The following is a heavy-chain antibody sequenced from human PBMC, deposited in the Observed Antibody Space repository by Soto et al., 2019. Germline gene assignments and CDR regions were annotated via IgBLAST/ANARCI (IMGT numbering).Heavy chain of an antibody. Sequence: QITLKESGPTLVKPAQTLTLTCTFSGFSLSTSGVGVGWIRQPPGKALEWLALIYWDDDKRYSPSLKGRLTITKDTSKTHVVLTMTTMDPVDTATYYCAHRGYCGGDCYGGYFDYWGQGTLVTVSS. CDR3: AHRGYCGGDCYGGYFDY. CDR2: IYWDDDK. V-gene: IGHV2-5*02. D-gene: IGHD2-21*02. J-gene: IGHJ4*02. CDR1: GFSLSTSGVG.